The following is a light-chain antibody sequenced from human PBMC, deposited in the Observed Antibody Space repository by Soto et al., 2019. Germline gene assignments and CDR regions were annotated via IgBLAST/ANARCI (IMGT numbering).Light chain of an antibody. CDR2: GAS. CDR3: HQYNSWPRT. V-gene: IGKV3-15*01. J-gene: IGKJ1*01. CDR1: QSVSSN. Sequence: EILMTQSPATLSVSPGERAALSCRASQSVSSNLAWYQQKPGQAPRLLIYGASTRATGVPARFSGSGSGTEFTLTISSLQSEDFAVYHCHQYNSWPRTFGQGTKVDI.